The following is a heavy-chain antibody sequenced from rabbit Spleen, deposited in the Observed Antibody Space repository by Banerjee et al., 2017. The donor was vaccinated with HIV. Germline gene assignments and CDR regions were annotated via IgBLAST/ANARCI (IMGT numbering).Heavy chain of an antibody. CDR1: GVSFNDKDV. CDR3: ARGGSGWRDLNL. V-gene: IGHV1S45*01. Sequence: QEQLVESGGGLVQPEGSLTLTCKASGVSFNDKDVMCWVRQAPGKGLEWVGCIYTSTGSIYYARWAKGRFTISKTSSTTVTLQMTSLTVADTATYFCARGGSGWRDLNLWGPGTLVTVS. CDR2: IYTSTGSI. J-gene: IGHJ4*01. D-gene: IGHD1-1*01.